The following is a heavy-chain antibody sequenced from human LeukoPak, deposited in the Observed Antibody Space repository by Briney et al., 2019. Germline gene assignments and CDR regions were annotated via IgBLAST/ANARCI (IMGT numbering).Heavy chain of an antibody. D-gene: IGHD4-11*01. CDR1: GFTVSSNY. V-gene: IGHV3-66*01. Sequence: QPGGSLRLSCAGSGFTVSSNYMSWVREAPGKGLEWVSVIYTGGNTHYADSVKGRFTISRDNSKNTLYLQMNSLRAEDTAVYYCARGLIYSPNWFDPWGQGTLVTVPS. CDR3: ARGLIYSPNWFDP. J-gene: IGHJ5*02. CDR2: IYTGGNT.